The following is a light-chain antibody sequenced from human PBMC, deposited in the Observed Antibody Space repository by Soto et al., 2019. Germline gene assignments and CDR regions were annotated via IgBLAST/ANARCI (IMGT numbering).Light chain of an antibody. CDR2: DAS. CDR3: QQYSSSPRT. Sequence: EIVLTKSPGIVYLSPVDRATLSCRASQTISSGFLAWYQQKVGQAPRLLIYDASNRATGVPDRFSGSGSGTDFSLTISRLEPEDVAVYHCQQYSSSPRTFGQGTRLEIK. CDR1: QTISSGF. J-gene: IGKJ5*01. V-gene: IGKV3-20*01.